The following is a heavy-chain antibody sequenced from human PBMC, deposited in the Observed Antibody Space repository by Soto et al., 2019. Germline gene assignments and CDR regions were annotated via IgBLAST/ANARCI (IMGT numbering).Heavy chain of an antibody. D-gene: IGHD6-6*01. CDR3: ARDQEYSTSGLYWFDL. V-gene: IGHV1-18*04. CDR1: GYTFTSFG. J-gene: IGHJ5*02. CDR2: ISAYNGAT. Sequence: VQLVQSGPEVKKPGASVKVSCKASGYTFTSFGITWVRQAPGQDLEWMGWISAYNGATNYAPRLQGRVTMTTDTSTTTVYMELKNLKSDDTAVYYCARDQEYSTSGLYWFDLWGQGTLVTVSS.